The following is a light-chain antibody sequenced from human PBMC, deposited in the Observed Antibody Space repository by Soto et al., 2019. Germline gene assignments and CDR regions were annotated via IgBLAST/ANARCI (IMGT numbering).Light chain of an antibody. CDR2: DAS. J-gene: IGKJ1*01. CDR3: QQYNNWPQT. Sequence: EIVLTQSPGILSLSPGERATLSCRASQTVSSSSLAWYQQKPGQAPRLLIFDASTRATGIPDRFSGSGSGTEFTLTITSLQSEDFAVYYCQQYNNWPQTFGQGTKVEIK. V-gene: IGKV3D-15*01. CDR1: QTVSSS.